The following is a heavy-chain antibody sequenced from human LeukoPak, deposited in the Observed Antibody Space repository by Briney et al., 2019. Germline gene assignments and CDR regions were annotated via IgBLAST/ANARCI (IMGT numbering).Heavy chain of an antibody. CDR3: ARDHTAMVKIDYYYGMDV. CDR1: GYIFTSYG. Sequence: SVKVSCKASGYIFTSYGINWVRQAPGQGLEWMGRIIPILGIANYAQKFQGRVTITADKSTSTAYMELSSLRSEDTAVYYCARDHTAMVKIDYYYGMDVWGQGTTVTVSS. D-gene: IGHD5-18*01. J-gene: IGHJ6*02. CDR2: IIPILGIA. V-gene: IGHV1-69*04.